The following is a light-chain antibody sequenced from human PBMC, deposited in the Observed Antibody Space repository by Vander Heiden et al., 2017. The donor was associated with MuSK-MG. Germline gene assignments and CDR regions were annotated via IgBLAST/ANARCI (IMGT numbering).Light chain of an antibody. Sequence: SYDLTQPPSVSVSPGQTATIPCAGDKLGDKYVCWYQQKPGQSPVLVIYQDIRRPSGIPERLSGSKSGNTATLTISGTQAMDEADYYCQAWDSSTAVFGTGTKFTVL. CDR3: QAWDSSTAV. CDR2: QDI. CDR1: KLGDKY. J-gene: IGLJ1*01. V-gene: IGLV3-1*01.